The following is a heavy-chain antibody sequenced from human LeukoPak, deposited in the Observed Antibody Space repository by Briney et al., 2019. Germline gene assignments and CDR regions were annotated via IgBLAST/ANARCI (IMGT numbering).Heavy chain of an antibody. J-gene: IGHJ4*02. CDR2: TRNKANSYIT. CDR1: GFTFSDHF. D-gene: IGHD1-26*01. CDR3: ASIRGTFSY. V-gene: IGHV3-72*01. Sequence: PGGSLRLSCAASGFTFSDHFLDWVRQAPGKGLEGVGRTRNKANSYITEYAASVKGRFTISRDDSKNSLYLQMSSLKTDDTAMYYCASIRGTFSYWGQGTLVTVSS.